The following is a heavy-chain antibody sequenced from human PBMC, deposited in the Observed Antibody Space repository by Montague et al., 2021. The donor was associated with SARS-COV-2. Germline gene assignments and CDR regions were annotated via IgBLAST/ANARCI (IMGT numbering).Heavy chain of an antibody. Sequence: SAISGDSVSSNSAAWNWIRQSPSRGLEWLGRTYYRSKWYNDYAVXVKSRITINPDTSKNQFSLQLNSVTPEDTAVYYCARDDPYCTNGVCYTGNWFDPWGQGTLVTVSS. V-gene: IGHV6-1*01. CDR3: ARDDPYCTNGVCYTGNWFDP. CDR1: GDSVSSNSAA. CDR2: TYYRSKWYN. J-gene: IGHJ5*02. D-gene: IGHD2-8*01.